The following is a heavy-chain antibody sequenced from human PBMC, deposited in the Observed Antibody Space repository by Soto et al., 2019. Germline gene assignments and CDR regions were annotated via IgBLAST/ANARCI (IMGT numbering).Heavy chain of an antibody. V-gene: IGHV1-69*06. Sequence: ASVKVSCKASGGTFSSYAISWVRQAPGQGLEWMGGIIPIFGTANYAQKFQGRVTITADKSTSTAYMELSSLRSEDTAVYYCARGDSSSWYHSYYYGMDVWGQGTTVTVSS. CDR2: IIPIFGTA. CDR3: ARGDSSSWYHSYYYGMDV. CDR1: GGTFSSYA. D-gene: IGHD6-13*01. J-gene: IGHJ6*02.